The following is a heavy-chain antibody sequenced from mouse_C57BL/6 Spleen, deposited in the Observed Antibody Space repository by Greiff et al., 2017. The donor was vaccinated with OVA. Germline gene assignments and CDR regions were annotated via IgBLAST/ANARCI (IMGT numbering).Heavy chain of an antibody. Sequence: VQLKQPGAELVKPGASVKLSCKASGYTFTSYWMQWVKQRPGQGLEWIGEIDPSDSYTNYNQKFKGKATLTVDTSSSTAYMQLSSLTSEDSAVYYCARSNFYYFDYWGQGTTLTVSS. CDR2: IDPSDSYT. V-gene: IGHV1-50*01. D-gene: IGHD4-1*01. J-gene: IGHJ2*01. CDR1: GYTFTSYW. CDR3: ARSNFYYFDY.